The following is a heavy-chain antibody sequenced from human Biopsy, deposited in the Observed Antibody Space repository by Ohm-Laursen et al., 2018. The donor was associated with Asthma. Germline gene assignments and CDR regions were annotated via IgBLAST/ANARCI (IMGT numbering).Heavy chain of an antibody. Sequence: SVKVSCKISGYGLTDLSMHWVRQAPGQGLEWMGGHDHEEGGTVNAWRFQGRVTMTEDTSTDTACMELSSLSSDDTAVYYCASDFPKDYVRYNFQFWGQGTLVTVSS. V-gene: IGHV1-24*01. CDR3: ASDFPKDYVRYNFQF. CDR1: GYGLTDLS. J-gene: IGHJ4*02. CDR2: HDHEEGGT. D-gene: IGHD4-17*01.